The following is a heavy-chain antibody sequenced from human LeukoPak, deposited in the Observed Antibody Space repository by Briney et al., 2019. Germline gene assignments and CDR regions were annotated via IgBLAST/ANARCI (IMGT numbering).Heavy chain of an antibody. CDR3: TTWLVTLQRSYIDY. CDR1: GFTFSNAW. CDR2: IKSKTDGGTT. J-gene: IGHJ4*02. D-gene: IGHD3-16*02. Sequence: GGSLRLSCAASGFTFSNAWMSWVRQAPGKGLEWVGRIKSKTDGGTTDYAAPVKGRFTISRDDSKNTLHLQMNSLKTEDTAVYYCTTWLVTLQRSYIDYWGQGTLVTVSS. V-gene: IGHV3-15*01.